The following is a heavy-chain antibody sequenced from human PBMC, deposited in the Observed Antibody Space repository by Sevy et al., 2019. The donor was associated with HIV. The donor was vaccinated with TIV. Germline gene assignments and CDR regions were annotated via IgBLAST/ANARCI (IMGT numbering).Heavy chain of an antibody. V-gene: IGHV3-21*01. CDR1: GFTFSTYN. Sequence: GGSLRLSCAASGFTFSTYNMNWVRQAPGKGLEWVSPIWSSCSYIYYADSVKGRFTISRDNAKNSLYLQMNSLKVEDTAVYYCARDRTYGSFIDYWGQGTLVTVSS. D-gene: IGHD3-10*01. CDR3: ARDRTYGSFIDY. CDR2: IWSSCSYI. J-gene: IGHJ4*02.